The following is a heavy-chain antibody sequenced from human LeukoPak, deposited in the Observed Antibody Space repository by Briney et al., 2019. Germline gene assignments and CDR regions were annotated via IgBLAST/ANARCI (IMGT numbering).Heavy chain of an antibody. V-gene: IGHV4-30-4*01. J-gene: IGHJ4*02. CDR3: ARGLRGGGATSRSPYFDY. CDR1: GGSISSGDYY. CDR2: IYYSGST. D-gene: IGHD1-26*01. Sequence: PSETLSLTCTVSGGSISSGDYYWSWIRQPPGKGLEWIGYIYYSGSTYYNPSLKSRVTISVDTSKNQFSLKLSSVTAADTAVYYCARGLRGGGATSRSPYFDYWGQGTLVTVSS.